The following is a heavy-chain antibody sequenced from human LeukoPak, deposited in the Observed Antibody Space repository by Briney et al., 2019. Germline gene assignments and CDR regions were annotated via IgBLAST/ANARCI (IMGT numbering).Heavy chain of an antibody. Sequence: PSETLSLTCTVSGGSISSSSYYWGWIRQPPGKGLEWIGSIYYSGSTYYNPSLKSRVTISVDTSKNQFPLKLSSVTAADTAVYYCARDRRPGYYYYMDVWGKGTTVTVSS. D-gene: IGHD7-27*01. V-gene: IGHV4-39*06. CDR2: IYYSGST. CDR1: GGSISSSSYY. J-gene: IGHJ6*03. CDR3: ARDRRPGYYYYMDV.